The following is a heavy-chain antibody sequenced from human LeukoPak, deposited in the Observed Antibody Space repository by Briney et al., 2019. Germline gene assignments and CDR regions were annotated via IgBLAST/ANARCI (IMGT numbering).Heavy chain of an antibody. D-gene: IGHD3-22*01. J-gene: IGHJ3*02. Sequence: GGSLRLSCAASGFTFSSYAMSWVRQAPGKGLEWVSAISGSGGSTYYADSVKGRFTISRDNAKNLLYLQMNSLRAEDTAVYYCARDYYYDSSGYIPAGDAFDIWGQGTMVTVSS. CDR1: GFTFSSYA. CDR2: ISGSGGST. CDR3: ARDYYYDSSGYIPAGDAFDI. V-gene: IGHV3-23*01.